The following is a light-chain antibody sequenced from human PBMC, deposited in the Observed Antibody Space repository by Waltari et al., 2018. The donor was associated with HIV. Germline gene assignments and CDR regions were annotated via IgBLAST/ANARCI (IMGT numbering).Light chain of an antibody. CDR3: SSYTSYSRLV. CDR1: SIDLSGFSP. CDR2: DVS. J-gene: IGLJ1*01. V-gene: IGLV2-14*01. Sequence: QTALTQPASVSGSPGQSITISCSGPSIDLSGFSPVSWFQHHPGKAPKLIMFDVSIRPSGLSNRFSGSKSGITASLTISGLQTEDEADYYCSSYTSYSRLVFGTGTKVTV.